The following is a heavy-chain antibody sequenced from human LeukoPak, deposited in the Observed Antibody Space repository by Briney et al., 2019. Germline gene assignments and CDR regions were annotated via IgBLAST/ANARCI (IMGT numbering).Heavy chain of an antibody. CDR1: GFTFGDYG. V-gene: IGHV3-49*04. J-gene: IGHJ4*02. D-gene: IGHD3-9*01. CDR2: IRKKAHDWTP. Sequence: PGRSLRLSCTTSGFTFGDYGFNWVRQAPGKGLEWVGFIRKKAHDWTPQYAASVQGRFTISRDDSKGIAYLEMNSLRTEDTAVYYCRRAGAYDIPFEYWARGPRVTVS. CDR3: RRAGAYDIPFEY.